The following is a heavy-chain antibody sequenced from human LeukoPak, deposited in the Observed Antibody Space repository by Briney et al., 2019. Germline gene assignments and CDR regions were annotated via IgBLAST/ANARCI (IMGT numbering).Heavy chain of an antibody. CDR1: GFTVSSNY. CDR3: ARVYSSGWYPYYFDY. V-gene: IGHV3-53*01. CDR2: IYSGGST. D-gene: IGHD6-19*01. Sequence: GGSLRLSCAASGFTVSSNYMSWVRQAPGKGLEWVSVIYSGGSTYYADSVKGRFTISRDNSKNTLYLQMNSLRAEDTAVYYCARVYSSGWYPYYFDYWGQGTLVTVSS. J-gene: IGHJ4*02.